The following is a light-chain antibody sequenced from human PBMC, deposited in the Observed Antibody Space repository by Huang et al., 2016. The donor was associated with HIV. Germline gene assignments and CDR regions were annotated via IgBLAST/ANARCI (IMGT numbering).Light chain of an antibody. V-gene: IGKV1-5*03. CDR2: KAS. CDR1: HIVTIW. Sequence: DIQMTQSPSTLSAAVGDRVTITCRASHIVTIWLAWFQQKPGKAPKLIIYKASTLESGVPSRFSCSGSGTEFTLTIDSLQPDDVATYYCQQYSRSATFGQGTKLEIK. J-gene: IGKJ2*01. CDR3: QQYSRSAT.